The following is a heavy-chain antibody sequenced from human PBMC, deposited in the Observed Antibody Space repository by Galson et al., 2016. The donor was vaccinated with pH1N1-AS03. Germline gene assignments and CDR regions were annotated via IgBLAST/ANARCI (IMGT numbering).Heavy chain of an antibody. CDR3: ARGLTYHFGSGSVF. CDR2: ISPIFGSA. Sequence: SVKVSCKASGGTLNNYAVNWVRQAPGQGLEWMGGISPIFGSANHAQKFQGRVTITADIFMNTAYMELRGLSSEDTAVYYCARGLTYHFGSGSVFWGRGSLVTVSS. D-gene: IGHD3-10*01. V-gene: IGHV1-69*06. J-gene: IGHJ4*02. CDR1: GGTLNNYA.